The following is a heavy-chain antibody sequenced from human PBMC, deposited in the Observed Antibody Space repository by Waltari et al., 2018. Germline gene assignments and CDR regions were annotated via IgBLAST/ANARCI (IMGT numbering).Heavy chain of an antibody. CDR2: IYHRGSN. CDR3: ARQAVHSHVWSGYYLASSGMDV. CDR1: GYSISSGYY. Sequence: QVQLQESGPGLVKPSETLSLTCAVSGYSISSGYYWGWIRQPPGKGLEWIGSIYHRGSNDYNPSLKSRVTISVDTSKNQFSLKLSSVTAADTAVYYCARQAVHSHVWSGYYLASSGMDVWGQGTTVTVSS. V-gene: IGHV4-38-2*01. D-gene: IGHD3-3*01. J-gene: IGHJ6*02.